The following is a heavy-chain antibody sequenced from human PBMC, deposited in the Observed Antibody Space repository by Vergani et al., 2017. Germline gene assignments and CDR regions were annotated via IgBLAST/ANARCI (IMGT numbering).Heavy chain of an antibody. CDR1: GFTFSSYS. Sequence: EVQLVESGGGLVQPGGSLRLSCAASGFTFSSYSMNWVRQAPGKGLEWVSYISSSSSTIYYADSVKGRFTISRDNAKNSLYLQMNSLRAEDTAVYYCARGVVIVVVPAAIPGWFDPWGQGTLVTVSS. V-gene: IGHV3-48*01. J-gene: IGHJ5*02. CDR2: ISSSSSTI. D-gene: IGHD2-2*02. CDR3: ARGVVIVVVPAAIPGWFDP.